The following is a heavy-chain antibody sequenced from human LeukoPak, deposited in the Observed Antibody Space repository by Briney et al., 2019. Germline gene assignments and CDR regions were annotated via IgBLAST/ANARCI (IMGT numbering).Heavy chain of an antibody. CDR2: ISGSGGST. Sequence: AGSLRLSCAASGFTFSSYAMSWVRQAPGKGLEWVSAISGSGGSTYYADSVKGRFTISRDNSKNTLYLQMNSLRAEDTAVYYCAKDHRPGIAAAGTGGFDYWGQGTLVTVSS. CDR1: GFTFSSYA. V-gene: IGHV3-23*01. CDR3: AKDHRPGIAAAGTGGFDY. D-gene: IGHD6-13*01. J-gene: IGHJ4*02.